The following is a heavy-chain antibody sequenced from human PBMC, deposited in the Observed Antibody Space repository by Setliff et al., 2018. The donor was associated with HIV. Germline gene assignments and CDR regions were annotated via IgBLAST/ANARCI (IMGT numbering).Heavy chain of an antibody. V-gene: IGHV1-3*01. D-gene: IGHD3-16*01. CDR2: INAGNGNT. Sequence: ASVKVSCKASGYTFTTYAMMWVRQAPGQRLEWMGWINAGNGNTKYSQKFQGRVTFIRDTSASTAYMELSSLRSEDTAVYYCARGPGAFGGTSVQNFDYWGQGTLVTVSS. CDR3: ARGPGAFGGTSVQNFDY. CDR1: GYTFTTYA. J-gene: IGHJ4*02.